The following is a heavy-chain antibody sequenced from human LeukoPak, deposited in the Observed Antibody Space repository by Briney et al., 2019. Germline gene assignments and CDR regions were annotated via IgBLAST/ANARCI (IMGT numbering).Heavy chain of an antibody. V-gene: IGHV1-69*13. CDR3: AVEYSSSYSYPN. Sequence: SVKVSCKASGGTFSSYAISWVRQAPGQGLEWMGGIIPIFGTANYAQKFQGRVTITADESTSTAYMELSSLRSEDTAVYYCAVEYSSSYSYPNWGQRTLVTVSS. D-gene: IGHD6-13*01. J-gene: IGHJ4*02. CDR2: IIPIFGTA. CDR1: GGTFSSYA.